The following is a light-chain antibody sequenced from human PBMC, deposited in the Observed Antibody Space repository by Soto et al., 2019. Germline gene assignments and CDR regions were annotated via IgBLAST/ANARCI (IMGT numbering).Light chain of an antibody. J-gene: IGKJ3*01. V-gene: IGKV1-6*01. CDR3: LQDYDHPFT. CDR2: AAS. CDR1: QGIRID. Sequence: AIQMTQSPSSLSASVGDRVTITCRASQGIRIDLGWYQQKPGKAPKLLIYAASSLQSGVPSRFSGSGSGTDFTLTISSLQPEDFATYYCLQDYDHPFTFGPGTKVEIK.